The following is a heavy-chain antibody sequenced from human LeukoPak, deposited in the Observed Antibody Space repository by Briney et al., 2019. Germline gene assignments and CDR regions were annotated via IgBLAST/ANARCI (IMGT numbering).Heavy chain of an antibody. CDR2: ISSSSSYI. D-gene: IGHD3-22*01. CDR1: GFTFSSYS. V-gene: IGHV3-21*01. Sequence: GGSLRLSCAASGFTFSSYSMNWVRQAPGKGLEWVSSISSSSSYIYYADSVKGRFTISRDNAKNSLYLQMNSLRAEDTAVYYCARDAPSYDSSGYYPYYFDYWGQGTLVTVSS. J-gene: IGHJ4*02. CDR3: ARDAPSYDSSGYYPYYFDY.